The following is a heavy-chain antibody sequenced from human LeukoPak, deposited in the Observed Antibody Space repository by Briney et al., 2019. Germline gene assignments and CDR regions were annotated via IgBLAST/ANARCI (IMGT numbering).Heavy chain of an antibody. J-gene: IGHJ4*02. CDR1: GDSINSDDYS. CDR3: ARAAGRGGFKYYFDS. Sequence: PSETLSLTCGVSGDSINSDDYSWHWIRQPPGKGLEWIGSIYDGGNTYYNPSLKSPITISVDRSKNQFSLKLTSVTAADTAIYYCARAAGRGGFKYYFDSWGQGTLITVSS. V-gene: IGHV4-30-2*01. CDR2: IYDGGNT. D-gene: IGHD5-24*01.